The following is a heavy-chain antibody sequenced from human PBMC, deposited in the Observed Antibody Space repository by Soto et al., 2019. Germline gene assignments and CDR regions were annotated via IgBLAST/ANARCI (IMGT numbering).Heavy chain of an antibody. CDR1: GYTFTAYH. D-gene: IGHD3-10*02. Sequence: QVQLVQSGAEVKEPGDSVRVSCEATGYTFTAYHIHLVRQAPGQGLEWMGWINPKFGDTTYAQDFQGRVSMTRDMCISTVYMELSRLTSDDTAIYYCARNMDYYYGRGSGNGHGVWGQGTTVTVFS. V-gene: IGHV1-2*02. CDR3: ARNMDYYYGRGSGNGHGV. J-gene: IGHJ6*02. CDR2: INPKFGDT.